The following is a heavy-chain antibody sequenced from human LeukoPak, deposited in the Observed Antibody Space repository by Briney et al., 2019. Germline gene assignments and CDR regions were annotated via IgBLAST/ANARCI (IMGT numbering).Heavy chain of an antibody. V-gene: IGHV1-18*01. Sequence: ASVKVSCKASGYTFTSYGISWVRQAPGQGLEWMGWISAYNGNTNYAQKLQGRVTMTTDTSTSTAYMELRSLRSDDTAVYYCARSFPVAHRAYYFDYWGQGTLVTVSS. CDR1: GYTFTSYG. CDR3: ARSFPVAHRAYYFDY. J-gene: IGHJ4*02. D-gene: IGHD6-19*01. CDR2: ISAYNGNT.